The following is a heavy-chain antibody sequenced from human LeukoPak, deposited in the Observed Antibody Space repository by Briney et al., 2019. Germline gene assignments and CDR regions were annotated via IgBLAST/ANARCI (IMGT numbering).Heavy chain of an antibody. V-gene: IGHV3-23*01. CDR3: ARGRDVVTDAFDI. D-gene: IGHD4-23*01. Sequence: GGSLRLSCAASEFDFSSHAMTWVRQAPGKGLEWVSAISISGSKTYYADSVKGRFTISRDNSKNTLYLQMNSLRAEDTAVYYCARGRDVVTDAFDIWGQGTMVTVSS. CDR2: ISISGSKT. J-gene: IGHJ3*02. CDR1: EFDFSSHA.